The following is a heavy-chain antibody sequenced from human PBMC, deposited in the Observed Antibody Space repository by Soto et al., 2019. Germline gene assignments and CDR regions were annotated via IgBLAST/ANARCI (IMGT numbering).Heavy chain of an antibody. CDR1: GFTFASYV. Sequence: XESLRLSGAGSGFTFASYVMTWVRQAPGKGLEWVSSISATGGSTYYAGSVKGRFTISRDNSKNTLYLQMNSLRAEDTAIYYCANAEHPRRSIGFDYWGQGTLVTVSS. J-gene: IGHJ4*02. V-gene: IGHV3-23*01. CDR2: ISATGGST. CDR3: ANAEHPRRSIGFDY. D-gene: IGHD3-16*02.